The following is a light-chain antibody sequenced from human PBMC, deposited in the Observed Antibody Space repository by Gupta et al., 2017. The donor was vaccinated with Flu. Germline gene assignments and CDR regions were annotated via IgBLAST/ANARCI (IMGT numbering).Light chain of an antibody. CDR1: HTINNR. CDR3: QQSYHMFPYT. J-gene: IGKJ2*01. V-gene: IGKV1-39*01. Sequence: DIQMTQSPSSLSASVGDRVTFTCRTSHTINNRLNWYQQKPGKAPKLLIFAESSLQSGVPSRFSGSGAGTDVNITSSGRQREDFATYYCQQSYHMFPYTFGQGTKLEI. CDR2: AES.